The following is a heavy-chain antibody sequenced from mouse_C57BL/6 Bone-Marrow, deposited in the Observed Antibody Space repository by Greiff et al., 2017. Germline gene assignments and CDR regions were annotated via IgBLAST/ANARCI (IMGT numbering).Heavy chain of an antibody. V-gene: IGHV1-81*01. Sequence: QVQLQPSGAELARPGASVKLSCKASGYTFTSYGISWVKQRTGQGLEWIGEIYPRSGNTYYNEKFKGKATLTADKSSSTAYMELRSLTSEDSAVYFCARWGPTTVVARYAMDYWGQGTSVTVSS. CDR1: GYTFTSYG. D-gene: IGHD1-1*01. CDR3: ARWGPTTVVARYAMDY. J-gene: IGHJ4*01. CDR2: IYPRSGNT.